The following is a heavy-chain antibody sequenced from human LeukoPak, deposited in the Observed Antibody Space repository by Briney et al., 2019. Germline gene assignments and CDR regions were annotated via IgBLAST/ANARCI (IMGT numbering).Heavy chain of an antibody. V-gene: IGHV1-69*06. D-gene: IGHD2-8*01. CDR2: ITPIFGTT. CDR3: ARDNAYMDV. Sequence: SVKVSCKASGGTFSSYPISWVRQAPGQGLEWMGGITPIFGTTNYAQKFQGRVTITADKSTSTAYMELSSLRSEDTAVYYCARDNAYMDVWGKGTTVTVSS. CDR1: GGTFSSYP. J-gene: IGHJ6*03.